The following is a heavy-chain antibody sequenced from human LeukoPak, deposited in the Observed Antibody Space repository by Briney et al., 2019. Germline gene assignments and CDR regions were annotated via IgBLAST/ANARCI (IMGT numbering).Heavy chain of an antibody. CDR1: GGSISSSSYY. Sequence: PSETLSLTCTASGGSISSSSYYWGWIRQPPGKGLEWIGSIYYSGSTYYNPSLKSRVTISVDTSKNQFSLKLSSVTAADTAVYYCWSSDYFYMDVWGKGTTVTVSS. V-gene: IGHV4-39*01. D-gene: IGHD1-26*01. J-gene: IGHJ6*03. CDR3: WSSDYFYMDV. CDR2: IYYSGST.